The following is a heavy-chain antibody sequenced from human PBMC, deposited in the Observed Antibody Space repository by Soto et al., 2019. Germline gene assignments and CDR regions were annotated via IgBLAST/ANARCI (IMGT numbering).Heavy chain of an antibody. CDR2: ISYDGSNK. J-gene: IGHJ6*02. CDR1: GFTFSSYA. Sequence: PGGSLRLSCAASGFTFSSYAMHWVRQAPGKGLEWVAVISYDGSNKYYADSVKGRFTISRDNSKNTLYLQMNSLRAEDTAVYYCARSGRLLRYFDWLLAYYYYYGMDVWGQGTTVTVSS. D-gene: IGHD3-9*01. CDR3: ARSGRLLRYFDWLLAYYYYYGMDV. V-gene: IGHV3-30-3*01.